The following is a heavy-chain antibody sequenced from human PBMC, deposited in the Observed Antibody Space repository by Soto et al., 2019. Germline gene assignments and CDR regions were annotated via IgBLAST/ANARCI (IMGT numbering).Heavy chain of an antibody. D-gene: IGHD2-15*01. CDR3: YCSGGSCDLGDAFDI. CDR2: ISAYNGNT. V-gene: IGHV1-18*01. Sequence: ASVKVSCKASGYTFTSYGISWVRQAPGQGLEWMGWISAYNGNTNYAQKLQGRVTMTTDTSTSTAYMELRSLRSDDTALPYGYCSGGSCDLGDAFDIWGQGTMVTVSS. J-gene: IGHJ3*02. CDR1: GYTFTSYG.